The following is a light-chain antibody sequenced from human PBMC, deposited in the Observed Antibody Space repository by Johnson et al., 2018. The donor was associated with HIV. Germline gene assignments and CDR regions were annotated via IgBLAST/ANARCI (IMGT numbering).Light chain of an antibody. CDR1: SSNIGNND. CDR2: DNN. Sequence: QSVLTQPPSVSAAPGQKVTISCSGSSSNIGNNDVSWYQQLPGTAPKLLIYDNNKLPSGIPDRFSGSKSGTSATLGITGLQTGDEADYYCGTWDSSLSAGVFGTGPKVTVL. J-gene: IGLJ1*01. CDR3: GTWDSSLSAGV. V-gene: IGLV1-51*01.